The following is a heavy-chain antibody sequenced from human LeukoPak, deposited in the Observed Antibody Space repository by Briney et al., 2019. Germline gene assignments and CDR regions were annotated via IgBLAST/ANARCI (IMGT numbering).Heavy chain of an antibody. V-gene: IGHV5-51*01. J-gene: IGHJ4*02. Sequence: GASLQISCKGSGYSFTSYWIGWVRQMPGKGLEWMGIIYPGDSDTRYSPSFQGQVTISADKSISTAYLQWSSLKASDTAMYYCARGYCSGGSCHYYFDYWGQGTLVTVSS. D-gene: IGHD2-15*01. CDR2: IYPGDSDT. CDR3: ARGYCSGGSCHYYFDY. CDR1: GYSFTSYW.